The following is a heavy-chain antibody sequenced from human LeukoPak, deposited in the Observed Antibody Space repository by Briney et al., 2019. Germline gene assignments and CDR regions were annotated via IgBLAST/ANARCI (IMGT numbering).Heavy chain of an antibody. V-gene: IGHV1-69*04. CDR3: ARDEGCFIVGATTGY. CDR1: VGTFSSYA. CDR2: IIPILGIA. Sequence: SVNVSCKASVGTFSSYAISWVRQAPGQGLEWMGRIIPILGIANYAQKFQGRVTITADKSTSPAYMEMSSLRSEDTAVYYCARDEGCFIVGATTGYWGQGTLVTVSS. D-gene: IGHD1-26*01. J-gene: IGHJ4*02.